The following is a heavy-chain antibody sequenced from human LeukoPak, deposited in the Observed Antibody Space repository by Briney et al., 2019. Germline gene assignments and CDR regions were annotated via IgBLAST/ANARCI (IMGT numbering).Heavy chain of an antibody. CDR2: IYSTGGI. V-gene: IGHV4-59*11. CDR3: ARGDVHYFDY. Sequence: SETLSLTCTVSGSSSISSHYWSWIRQPPGKRPEWIGFIYSTGGINYNPSLKSRVTISLDTSKSQFSLKVRSVTAADTAVYYCARGDVHYFDYWGQGTLVTVSS. J-gene: IGHJ4*02. CDR1: GSSSISSHY. D-gene: IGHD2-21*02.